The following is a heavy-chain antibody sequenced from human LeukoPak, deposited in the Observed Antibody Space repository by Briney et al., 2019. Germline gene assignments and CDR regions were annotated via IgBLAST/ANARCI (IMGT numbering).Heavy chain of an antibody. Sequence: SETLSLTCTVSGGSISSGSYYWSWIRQPAGKGLEWIGRIYTSGSTNYNPSLKSRVTISIDTSKNQFSLRLSSVTAADTAMYYCVKSGGYGLIDYWGQGTRVTVSS. V-gene: IGHV4-61*02. CDR2: IYTSGST. CDR3: VKSGGYGLIDY. J-gene: IGHJ4*02. CDR1: GGSISSGSYY. D-gene: IGHD1-26*01.